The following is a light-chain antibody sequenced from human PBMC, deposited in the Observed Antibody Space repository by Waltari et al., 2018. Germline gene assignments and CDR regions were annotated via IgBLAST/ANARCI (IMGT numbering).Light chain of an antibody. CDR1: QSVSSSY. V-gene: IGKV3-20*01. Sequence: EIVLTQSPGTLSLSPGERATLSCRASQSVSSSYLAWYQQKTGQAPRVLIHGASNRVTGIPDRFSGSGSGTDFTLTISRLEPEVFAVYYCQQYGSSPWTFGQGTKVEIK. CDR3: QQYGSSPWT. CDR2: GAS. J-gene: IGKJ1*01.